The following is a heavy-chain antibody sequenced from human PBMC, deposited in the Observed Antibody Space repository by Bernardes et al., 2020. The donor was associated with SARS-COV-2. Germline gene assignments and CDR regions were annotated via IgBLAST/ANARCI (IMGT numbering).Heavy chain of an antibody. V-gene: IGHV4-39*01. CDR2: IYYTGST. CDR3: ARAPPEAVAGMGLFDY. J-gene: IGHJ4*02. D-gene: IGHD6-19*01. Sequence: LSLTCTVSGGSISTSTYYWGWIRQSPGKGLEWIGTIYYTGSTYYNPSLKSRVTISVDTSKNQFSLRLTSVTAADTSVYYCARAPPEAVAGMGLFDYWGQGTLVTVSS. CDR1: GGSISTSTYY.